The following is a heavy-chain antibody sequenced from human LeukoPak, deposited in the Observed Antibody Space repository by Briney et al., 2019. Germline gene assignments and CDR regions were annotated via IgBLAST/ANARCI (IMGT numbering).Heavy chain of an antibody. CDR2: IWYDGSNK. V-gene: IGHV3-33*01. CDR3: ARDYIVVVTAIQDHDAFDI. D-gene: IGHD2-21*02. Sequence: GGSLRLSCAASGFTFSSYGMHWVRQAPGKGLEWVAVIWYDGSNKYYADSVKGRFTISRDNSKNTLYLQMNSPRAEDTAVYYCARDYIVVVTAIQDHDAFDIWGQGTMVTVSS. J-gene: IGHJ3*02. CDR1: GFTFSSYG.